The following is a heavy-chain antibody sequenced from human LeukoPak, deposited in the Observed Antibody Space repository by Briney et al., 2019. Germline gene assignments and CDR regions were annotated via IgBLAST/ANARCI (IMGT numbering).Heavy chain of an antibody. V-gene: IGHV1-2*02. CDR1: VYTFTGYY. CDR2: INPNSGGT. D-gene: IGHD1-1*01. Sequence: ASVKVSCKASVYTFTGYYMHWVRQAPGQGLEWMGWINPNSGGTNYAQKFQGRVTMTRDTSISTAYMEMSRLRSDDTAVYYCASPIPITRGCNVWRIDLDYWGQGTLVTVSS. J-gene: IGHJ4*02. CDR3: ASPIPITRGCNVWRIDLDY.